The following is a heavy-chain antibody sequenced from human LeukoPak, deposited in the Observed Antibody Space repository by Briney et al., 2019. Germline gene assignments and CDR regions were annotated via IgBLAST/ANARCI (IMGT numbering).Heavy chain of an antibody. Sequence: PSQTLSLTCTVSGASISSGDYYWSWIRQPPGKGLEWIGEINHSGSTNYNPSLKSRVTISVDTSKNQFSLKLSSVTAADTAVYYCARKNYYDSSGYYYRRGSFDYWGQGTLVTVSS. D-gene: IGHD3-22*01. CDR1: GASISSGDYY. CDR3: ARKNYYDSSGYYYRRGSFDY. V-gene: IGHV4-30-4*08. CDR2: INHSGST. J-gene: IGHJ4*02.